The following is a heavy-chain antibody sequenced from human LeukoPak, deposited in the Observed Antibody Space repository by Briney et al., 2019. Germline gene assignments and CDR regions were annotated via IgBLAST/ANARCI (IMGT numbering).Heavy chain of an antibody. D-gene: IGHD3/OR15-3a*01. CDR2: INSDGSST. Sequence: GSLRLSCAASGFTFSNYWMHWVRQAPGKGLVWVSRINSDGSSTSYADSVKGRFTISRDNSKNTLYLQMNSLRAEDTAVYYCARDSGFSGTQRGEYWGQGTLVTVSS. J-gene: IGHJ4*02. V-gene: IGHV3-74*01. CDR3: ARDSGFSGTQRGEY. CDR1: GFTFSNYW.